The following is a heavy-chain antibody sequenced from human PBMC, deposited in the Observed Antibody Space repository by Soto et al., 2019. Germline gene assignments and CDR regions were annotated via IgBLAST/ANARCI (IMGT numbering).Heavy chain of an antibody. D-gene: IGHD1-26*01. CDR1: GFTVSSND. CDR3: ARALERSTWELLTY. CDR2: IYSGGST. J-gene: IGHJ4*02. Sequence: EVQLVESGGGLVQPGGSLRLSCAASGFTVSSNDMSWVRQPPGKGLEWVSVIYSGGSTYYADSVKGRFTISRDNSKNTVYLQMNSLRAEDTAVYYCARALERSTWELLTYWGQGTLVTVSS. V-gene: IGHV3-66*01.